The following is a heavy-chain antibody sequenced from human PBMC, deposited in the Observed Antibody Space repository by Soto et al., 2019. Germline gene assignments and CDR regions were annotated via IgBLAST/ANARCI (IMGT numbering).Heavy chain of an antibody. CDR3: ARFRGDGYHYF. D-gene: IGHD3-22*01. J-gene: IGHJ4*02. Sequence: QVQLVESGGGLVKPGGSLRLSCAASGFTLSDYYMTWICQVPGKGLEWVSDISMSGTTIHYADSVRGRFTISRDNAKNSLWLQMNTLRAEDTAVYYCARFRGDGYHYFWGQGTLVTVSS. V-gene: IGHV3-11*01. CDR1: GFTLSDYY. CDR2: ISMSGTTI.